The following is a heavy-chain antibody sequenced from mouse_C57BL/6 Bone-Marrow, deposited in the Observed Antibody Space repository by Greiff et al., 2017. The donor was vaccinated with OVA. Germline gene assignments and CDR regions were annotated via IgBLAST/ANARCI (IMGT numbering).Heavy chain of an antibody. CDR1: GYTFTDYE. D-gene: IGHD2-5*01. CDR2: IDPETGGT. Sequence: QVQLKESGAELVRPGASVTLSCKASGYTFTDYEMHWVKQTPVHGLEWIGAIDPETGGTAYNQKFKSKAILTADKSSRTAYMELRSRSSDDSAVYYCTRDSHYSFAYWGQGTLVTVSA. V-gene: IGHV1-15*01. J-gene: IGHJ3*01. CDR3: TRDSHYSFAY.